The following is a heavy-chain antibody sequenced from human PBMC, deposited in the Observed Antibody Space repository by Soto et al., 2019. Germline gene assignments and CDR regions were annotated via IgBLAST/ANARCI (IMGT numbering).Heavy chain of an antibody. D-gene: IGHD3-10*01. CDR3: VKRGNSNSFDY. J-gene: IGHJ4*02. CDR1: GFTFDDQA. V-gene: IGHV3-9*01. Sequence: PGGSLSLSCAASGFTFDDQAMHWVRQAPGKGLEWVSGVSWDGGIKDYADSVKGRFTISRDNAKNSLSLQMIGLRADDTALYYCVKRGNSNSFDYWGQGTLVTVSS. CDR2: VSWDGGIK.